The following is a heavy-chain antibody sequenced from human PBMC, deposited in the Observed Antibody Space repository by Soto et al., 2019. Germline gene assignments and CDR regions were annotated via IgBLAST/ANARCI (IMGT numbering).Heavy chain of an antibody. D-gene: IGHD3-16*01. CDR1: GFTFSDYY. V-gene: IGHV3-11*01. J-gene: IGHJ5*02. CDR2: ISNSGSIL. Sequence: QVQLVASWGGLVQPGGSLRLSCAASGFTFSDYYMSWLRQPPWKGLAWVSYISNSGSILHFADSVKGRFAISRDNAKNTLYLQMSSLRAEDTALYYCARDLSPYSDYYDESTSETWFDPWGQGTLVTVSS. CDR3: ARDLSPYSDYYDESTSETWFDP.